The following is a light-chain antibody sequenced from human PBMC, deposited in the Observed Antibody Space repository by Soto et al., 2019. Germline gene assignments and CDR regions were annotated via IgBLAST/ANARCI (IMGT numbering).Light chain of an antibody. CDR1: SSDVGGYNY. Sequence: QSVLTQPRSVSGSPGQSVTISSTGTSSDVGGYNYVSWYQQHPGKAPKLIIYAVSGRPSGVPDRFSGSKSGNTASLSISGLQADDEADYYCCSYAGYYTLVFGGGTKVTVL. CDR3: CSYAGYYTLV. V-gene: IGLV2-11*01. J-gene: IGLJ2*01. CDR2: AVS.